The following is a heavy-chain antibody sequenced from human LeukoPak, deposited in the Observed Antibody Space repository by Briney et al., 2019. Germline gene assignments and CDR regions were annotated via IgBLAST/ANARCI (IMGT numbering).Heavy chain of an antibody. D-gene: IGHD6-6*01. V-gene: IGHV4-38-2*01. J-gene: IGHJ4*02. CDR2: IYHSGST. Sequence: SETLSLTCAVSGYSISSGYCWGWIRQPPGKGLEWIGSIYHSGSTYYNPSLKSRVTISVDTSKNQFSLKLSSVTAADTAVYYCARRGSSAGSFDYWGQGTLVTVSS. CDR1: GYSISSGYC. CDR3: ARRGSSAGSFDY.